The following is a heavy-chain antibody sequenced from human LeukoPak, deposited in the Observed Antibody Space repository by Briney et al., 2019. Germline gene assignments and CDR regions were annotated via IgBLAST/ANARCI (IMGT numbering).Heavy chain of an antibody. D-gene: IGHD6-19*01. CDR2: ISYDGSNK. CDR3: AKEESQWLVSYYFDY. V-gene: IGHV3-30*04. J-gene: IGHJ4*02. CDR1: GFTFSSYA. Sequence: GGSLRLSCAASGFTFSSYAMHWVRQAPGKGLEWVAVISYDGSNKYYADSVKGRFTISRDNSKNTLYLQMNSLRAEDTAVYYCAKEESQWLVSYYFDYWGQGTLVTVSS.